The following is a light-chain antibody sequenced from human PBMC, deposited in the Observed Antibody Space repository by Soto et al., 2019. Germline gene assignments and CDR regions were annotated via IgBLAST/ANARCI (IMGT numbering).Light chain of an antibody. Sequence: EIVMTQSPATLSVSPGERATLSCRASQSVSSNLAWYQQKPGQGPRLLIYAASTRATGIPARFSGSGSGTEFTLTISSLQSEDFAVYYCQQYDNWPPWTFGQGTKVDNK. CDR1: QSVSSN. J-gene: IGKJ1*01. V-gene: IGKV3-15*01. CDR2: AAS. CDR3: QQYDNWPPWT.